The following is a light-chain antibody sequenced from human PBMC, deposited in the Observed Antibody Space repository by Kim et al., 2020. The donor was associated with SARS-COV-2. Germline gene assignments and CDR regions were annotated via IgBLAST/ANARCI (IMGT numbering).Light chain of an antibody. Sequence: EIVLTQSPGTLSLSPGERATLSCRASQSIRNNYLAWYQQKPGQAPRLLIYGASSRATGIPDRFSGSGSGTDFTLTISRLEPEDFAVYHCQQYDSSPLTFGGGTKVEI. CDR2: GAS. CDR3: QQYDSSPLT. CDR1: QSIRNNY. J-gene: IGKJ4*01. V-gene: IGKV3-20*01.